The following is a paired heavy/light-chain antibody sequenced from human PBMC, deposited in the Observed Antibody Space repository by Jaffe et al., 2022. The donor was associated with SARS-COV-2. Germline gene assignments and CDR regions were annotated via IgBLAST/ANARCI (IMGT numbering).Light chain of an antibody. Sequence: SYVLTQPPSVSVAPGKTARITCGGNNIGSKSVNWYQQKAGQAPVLVIYYDSDRPSGIPERLSGSKSGNTATLTISRVEAGDEADYYCQVWDTGSDHVVFGGGTELTVL. CDR1: NIGSKS. J-gene: IGLJ2*01. CDR3: QVWDTGSDHVV. V-gene: IGLV3-21*04. CDR2: YDS.
Heavy chain of an antibody. Sequence: EVQLLESGGGLVQPGGSLRLSCAASGFTFKNYAMSWVRQAPGKGLEWVSAISGTGGSTYYADSVKGRFTISRDNSKNTLSLQMNSLRDDDSAVYLCAKDSRYSSSLGDQYGMDVWGQGTTVTVSS. CDR1: GFTFKNYA. J-gene: IGHJ6*02. CDR2: ISGTGGST. V-gene: IGHV3-23*01. CDR3: AKDSRYSSSLGDQYGMDV. D-gene: IGHD6-6*01.